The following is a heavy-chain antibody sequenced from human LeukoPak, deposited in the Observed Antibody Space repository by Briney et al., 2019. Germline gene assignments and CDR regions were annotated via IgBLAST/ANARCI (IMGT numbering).Heavy chain of an antibody. CDR3: ARGNYGSGSSSDY. V-gene: IGHV3-74*01. J-gene: IGHJ4*02. CDR2: INGDGGTT. D-gene: IGHD3-10*01. Sequence: GGSLRLPCAASRFTFSSYWMHWVRQAPGKGLVWVSRINGDGGTTNYADSVKGRFTISRDNAKNTLYLQMNSLRAEDTAVYYCARGNYGSGSSSDYWGQGTLVTVSS. CDR1: RFTFSSYW.